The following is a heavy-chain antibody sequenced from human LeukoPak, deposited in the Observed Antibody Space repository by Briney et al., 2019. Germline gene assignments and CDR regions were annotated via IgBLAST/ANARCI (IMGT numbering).Heavy chain of an antibody. CDR2: IYSAGST. V-gene: IGHV3-66*01. CDR1: GFTVSSNY. Sequence: GGSLRLSCAASGFTVSSNYMSWVRQAPGKGLEWVSVIYSAGSTFYADSVKGRFTISRDNSKNMVHLQMNSLRAEDTAVYYCARSFYDILIGYYQYFDYWGQGTLVTVSS. J-gene: IGHJ4*02. D-gene: IGHD3-9*01. CDR3: ARSFYDILIGYYQYFDY.